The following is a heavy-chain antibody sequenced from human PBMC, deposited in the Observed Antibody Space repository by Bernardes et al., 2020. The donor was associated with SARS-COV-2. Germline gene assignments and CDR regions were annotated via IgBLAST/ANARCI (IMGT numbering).Heavy chain of an antibody. CDR3: ARGRNYYDSSGYYLDY. V-gene: IGHV4-4*07. Sequence: SETLSLTCTVSGGSISSYYWSWIRQPAVKGLEWIGRIYTSGSTNYNPSLKSRVTMSVDTSKNQFSLKLSSVTAADTAVYYCARGRNYYDSSGYYLDYWGQGTLVTVSS. CDR1: GGSISSYY. J-gene: IGHJ4*02. CDR2: IYTSGST. D-gene: IGHD3-22*01.